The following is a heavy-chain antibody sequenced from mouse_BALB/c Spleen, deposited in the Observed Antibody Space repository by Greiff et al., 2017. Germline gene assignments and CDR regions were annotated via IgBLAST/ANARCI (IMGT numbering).Heavy chain of an antibody. Sequence: EVMLVESGGDLVKPGGSLKLSCAASGFTFSSYGMSWVRQTPDKRLEWVATISSGGSYTYYPDSVKGRFTISRDNAKNTLYLQMSSLKSEDTAMYYCARHGGGSGYFDYWGQGTTLSVSS. CDR3: ARHGGGSGYFDY. D-gene: IGHD1-1*02. V-gene: IGHV5-6*01. CDR1: GFTFSSYG. CDR2: ISSGGSYT. J-gene: IGHJ2*01.